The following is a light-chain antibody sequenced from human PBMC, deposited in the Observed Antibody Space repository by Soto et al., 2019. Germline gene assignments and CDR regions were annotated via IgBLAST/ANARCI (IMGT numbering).Light chain of an antibody. J-gene: IGLJ1*01. Sequence: VLTQPASVSGSPGQSITISCTGTSSDVGGYNYVSWYQQHPGIAPKLLIYGVTNRPSGVSPRFSGSKSGNTASLTISGLQAEDEADYHCSSYTSASTLLYLFGTGTKLTVL. CDR2: GVT. CDR1: SSDVGGYNY. V-gene: IGLV2-14*01. CDR3: SSYTSASTLLYL.